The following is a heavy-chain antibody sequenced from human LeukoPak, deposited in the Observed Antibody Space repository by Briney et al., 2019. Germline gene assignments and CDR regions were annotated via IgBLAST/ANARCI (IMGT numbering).Heavy chain of an antibody. CDR3: ARGGSAWGY. J-gene: IGHJ4*02. Sequence: SETLSLTCTVSGGSISSDYWSWIRQPPGKGLEWMGYIYYSGSTKYNPSLESRVTISVDTSKNQFSLKLSSVTAADTAVYYCARGGSAWGYWGQGTLVTVSS. D-gene: IGHD3-16*01. V-gene: IGHV4-59*01. CDR2: IYYSGST. CDR1: GGSISSDY.